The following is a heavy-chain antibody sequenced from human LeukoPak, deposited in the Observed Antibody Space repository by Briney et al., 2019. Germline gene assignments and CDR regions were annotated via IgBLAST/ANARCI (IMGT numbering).Heavy chain of an antibody. V-gene: IGHV4-59*13. CDR2: IYYSGST. D-gene: IGHD5-18*01. J-gene: IGHJ6*03. CDR3: ARTTEGGYTHNYFYYYYMDV. Sequence: SETLSLTCTVSGGSISSYYWSWTRQPPGKGLECIGYIYYSGSTNYNPSLKSRVTISVDTSKNQFSLKLTSVTAADTAVYYCARTTEGGYTHNYFYYYYMDVWGKGTTVTVSS. CDR1: GGSISSYY.